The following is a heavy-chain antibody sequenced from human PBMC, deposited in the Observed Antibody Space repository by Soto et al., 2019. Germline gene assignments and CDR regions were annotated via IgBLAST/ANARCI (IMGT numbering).Heavy chain of an antibody. Sequence: SVKVACEACGGSFGCYASSWVRQAPGQGLEWMGGITPIFGTANYAQKFQGRVTITADESTSTAYMELSSLRSEDTPVYYCARDVVMAARAFDIWGQGTMVPVSS. CDR2: ITPIFGTA. CDR3: ARDVVMAARAFDI. D-gene: IGHD2-15*01. CDR1: GGSFGCYA. J-gene: IGHJ3*02. V-gene: IGHV1-69*13.